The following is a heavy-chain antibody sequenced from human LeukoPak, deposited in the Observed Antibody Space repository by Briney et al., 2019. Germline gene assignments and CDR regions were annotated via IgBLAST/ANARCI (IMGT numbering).Heavy chain of an antibody. CDR1: GGSFSGYY. V-gene: IGHV4-34*01. CDR3: ARGHESIKTFGEVIKSRTRWFDP. J-gene: IGHJ5*02. D-gene: IGHD3-3*01. CDR2: INHSGST. Sequence: SETLSLTCAVYGGSFSGYYWSWIRQPPGKGLEGIGEINHSGSTNYNPSLKSRGTISVDTSKNKFSLKLSSVTAADTAVYYCARGHESIKTFGEVIKSRTRWFDPWGQGTLVTVSS.